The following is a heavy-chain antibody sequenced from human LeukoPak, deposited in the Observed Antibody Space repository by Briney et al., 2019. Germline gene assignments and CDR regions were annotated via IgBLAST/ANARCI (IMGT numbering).Heavy chain of an antibody. CDR1: GGSIRGYS. V-gene: IGHV4-4*09. CDR3: AKLGHNALAGTGNWFDP. CDR2: IYTIENT. D-gene: IGHD7-27*01. J-gene: IGHJ5*02. Sequence: SETLSLTWTVSGGSIRGYSWSWIRHPPGKGLDGIGYIYTIENTNYNPSLKSRVTMSVDTSKNQFSLKLPSVTAADTAVYYRAKLGHNALAGTGNWFDPWGQGTLVIVSS.